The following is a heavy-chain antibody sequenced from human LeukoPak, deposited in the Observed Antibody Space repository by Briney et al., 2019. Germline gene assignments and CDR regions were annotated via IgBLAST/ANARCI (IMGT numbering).Heavy chain of an antibody. CDR1: GFTFSSYW. V-gene: IGHV3-7*01. Sequence: GGSLRLSCAASGFTFSSYWMSWVRQAPGKGLEWVANIKQDGSEKYYVDSVKGRFTISRDNAKNSLYLQMNSLRAEDTAVYYCARDSSYCSSTSCYEDYGMDVWGQGTTATVSS. CDR2: IKQDGSEK. CDR3: ARDSSYCSSTSCYEDYGMDV. J-gene: IGHJ6*02. D-gene: IGHD2-2*01.